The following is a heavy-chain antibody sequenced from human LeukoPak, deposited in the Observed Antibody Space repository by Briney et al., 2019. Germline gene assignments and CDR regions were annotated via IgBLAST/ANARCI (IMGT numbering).Heavy chain of an antibody. V-gene: IGHV3-74*01. CDR2: MNTDGSST. CDR3: ARDLSYSRDDAFDL. CDR1: GFTFSSFS. Sequence: GGSLRLSCAASGFTFSSFSMNWVRQAPGKGLVWVSRMNTDGSSTSYADSVKGRFTISRDDAKDSLYLQMSSLSADDTAVYYCARDLSYSRDDAFDLWGQGTMVTVSS. J-gene: IGHJ3*01. D-gene: IGHD3-22*01.